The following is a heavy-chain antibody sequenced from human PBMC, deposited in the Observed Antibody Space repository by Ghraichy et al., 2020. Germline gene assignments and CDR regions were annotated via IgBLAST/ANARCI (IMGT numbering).Heavy chain of an antibody. CDR3: AREFYSTGPLPYNFYGLDV. D-gene: IGHD1-1*01. CDR1: GFTFNNYH. J-gene: IGHJ6*02. Sequence: GGSLRFSCAASGFTFNNYHMNWVRQAPGKGLEWVSSISSGDDYINYADSVKGRFTVSRDRAKKSLYLQMNSPRAEDTAVYYCAREFYSTGPLPYNFYGLDVWGQGTTVTVSS. CDR2: ISSGDDYI. V-gene: IGHV3-21*04.